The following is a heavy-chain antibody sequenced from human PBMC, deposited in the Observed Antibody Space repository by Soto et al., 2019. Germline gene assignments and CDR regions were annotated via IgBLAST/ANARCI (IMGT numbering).Heavy chain of an antibody. Sequence: GESLKISCKGSGYSFTSYWISWVRQMPGKGLEWMGRIDPSDSYTNYSPSFQGHVTISADKSISTAYLQWSSLKASDTAMYYCARDHVEYSSSYWFVPWGQGTLVTVSS. V-gene: IGHV5-10-1*01. CDR2: IDPSDSYT. D-gene: IGHD6-6*01. J-gene: IGHJ5*02. CDR3: ARDHVEYSSSYWFVP. CDR1: GYSFTSYW.